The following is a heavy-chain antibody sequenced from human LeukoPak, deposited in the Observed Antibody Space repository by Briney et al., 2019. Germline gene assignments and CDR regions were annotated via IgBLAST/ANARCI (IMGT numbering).Heavy chain of an antibody. CDR2: IYYSGST. V-gene: IGHV4-31*03. J-gene: IGHJ5*02. CDR1: GGSISSGGYS. CDR3: ARGLYREYNWFDP. Sequence: SETLSLTCTVSGGSISSGGYSWSWIRQHPGKGLEWIGYIYYSGSTYCNPSLKSRVTISVDTSKNQFSLKLSSVTAADTAVYYCARGLYREYNWFDPWGQGTLVTASS. D-gene: IGHD1-26*01.